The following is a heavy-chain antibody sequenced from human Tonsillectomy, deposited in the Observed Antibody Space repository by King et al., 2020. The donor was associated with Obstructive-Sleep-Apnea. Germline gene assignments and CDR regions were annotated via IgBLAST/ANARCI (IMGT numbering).Heavy chain of an antibody. J-gene: IGHJ4*02. D-gene: IGHD6-13*01. CDR1: GFTFSSYA. V-gene: IGHV3-30*04. CDR3: ATPRGRVAAGGFDY. CDR2: ISYDGSNK. Sequence: VQLVESGGGVVQPGRSLRLSCAASGFTFSSYAMHWVRQAPGKGLEWVAVISYDGSNKYYADSVKGRFTISRDNSKNTLYLQMNSLRAEDTAVYYCATPRGRVAAGGFDYWGQGTLVTVSS.